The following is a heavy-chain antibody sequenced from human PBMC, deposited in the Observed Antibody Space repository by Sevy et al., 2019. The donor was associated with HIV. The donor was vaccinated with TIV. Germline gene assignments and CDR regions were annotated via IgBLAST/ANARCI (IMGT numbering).Heavy chain of an antibody. CDR3: ARDGYLGTESYYFDY. CDR2: ISAYNGNT. V-gene: IGHV1-18*01. CDR1: GYTFTSYG. D-gene: IGHD7-27*01. J-gene: IGHJ4*02. Sequence: EASVKVSCKASGYTFTSYGISWVRQAPGQGLEWMGWISAYNGNTDYAQKFQGRVTMTTDTSTSTAYMELRSLRSDDTAVYYCARDGYLGTESYYFDYWGQGTLVTVSS.